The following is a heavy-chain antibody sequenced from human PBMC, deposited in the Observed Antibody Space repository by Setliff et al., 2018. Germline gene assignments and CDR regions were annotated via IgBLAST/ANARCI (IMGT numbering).Heavy chain of an antibody. Sequence: ASVKVSCKASGYTFTAYYMHWVRQAPGQGLEWMGWINPGSGATNLAQRFQGRFTVSRDNARNSLYLQMNSLRGDDAAVYYCASDPSYASSLYYYLEVWGKGTTVTVSS. CDR1: GYTFTAYY. CDR3: ASDPSYASSLYYYLEV. CDR2: INPGSGAT. V-gene: IGHV1-2*02. D-gene: IGHD6-13*01. J-gene: IGHJ6*03.